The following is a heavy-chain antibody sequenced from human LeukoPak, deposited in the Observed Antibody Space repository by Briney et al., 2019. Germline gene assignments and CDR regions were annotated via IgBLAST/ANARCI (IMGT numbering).Heavy chain of an antibody. V-gene: IGHV4-30-2*01. J-gene: IGHJ4*02. D-gene: IGHD3-9*01. CDR2: IYHSGST. CDR1: GGSISSGGYS. Sequence: TLSLTCAVSGGSISSGGYSWSWIRQPPGKGLEWIGYIYHSGSTYYNPSLKSRVTISVDRSKNQFSLKLSSVTAADTAVYYCARGERYFDGENYFDYWGQGTPVTVSS. CDR3: ARGERYFDGENYFDY.